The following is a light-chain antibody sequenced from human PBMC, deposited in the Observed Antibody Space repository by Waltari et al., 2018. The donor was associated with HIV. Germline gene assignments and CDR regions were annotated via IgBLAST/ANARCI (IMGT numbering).Light chain of an antibody. CDR3: QQYGTSPWT. CDR1: QSVDCSY. V-gene: IGKV3-20*01. CDR2: ASS. Sequence: EIVLTQTPRTLSLSPGERGTRSCRASQSVDCSYLAWYQHKPGQAPRLLIHASSSRATGIPDRIIGSGSVTDFARGISRLAPEDFAVYYCQQYGTSPWTFGQGTEVEIK. J-gene: IGKJ1*01.